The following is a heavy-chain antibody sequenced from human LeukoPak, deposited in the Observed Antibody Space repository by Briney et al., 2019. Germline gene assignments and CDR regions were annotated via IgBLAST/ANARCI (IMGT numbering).Heavy chain of an antibody. CDR1: GLTFSSHA. D-gene: IGHD3-3*01. CDR3: AKVGFSEMEWLLYSDH. CDR2: ISGSSGHT. V-gene: IGHV3-23*01. Sequence: PGGSLRLSCAASGLTFSSHAMSWVRQAPGKGLEWVSGISGSSGHTYYADSVKGRFTISRDNSKNTLYLQMNSLRADDTAVYYCAKVGFSEMEWLLYSDHWGQGTLVTVSS. J-gene: IGHJ4*02.